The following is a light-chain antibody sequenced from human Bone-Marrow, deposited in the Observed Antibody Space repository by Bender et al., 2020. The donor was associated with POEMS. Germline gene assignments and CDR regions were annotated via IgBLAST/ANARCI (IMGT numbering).Light chain of an antibody. V-gene: IGLV3-1*01. CDR3: AAWDDSLSGWV. J-gene: IGLJ3*02. CDR1: NLGNRY. Sequence: VVTQPPSLSEAPRQTAAIICSGDNLGNRYTSWYQQKPGQSPVLLIHQDYKRPSGIPERFSGSKSGTSASLANSGLQSDDETDYYCAAWDDSLSGWVFGGGTKLTVL. CDR2: QDY.